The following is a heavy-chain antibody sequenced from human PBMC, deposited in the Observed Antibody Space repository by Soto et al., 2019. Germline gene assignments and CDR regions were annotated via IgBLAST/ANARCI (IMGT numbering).Heavy chain of an antibody. CDR2: ISGSGDGT. Sequence: EVQLLESGGDLVQPGGSLRLSCAGSGCTFNTFAMAWVRQGPGKGLEWVSGISGSGDGTYYAESVKGRFTISRDNSKNTAYLQMSSLSVEDTAVYYCAKSKSVTMVRGVNWYFDLWGRGTLVSVSS. V-gene: IGHV3-23*01. J-gene: IGHJ2*01. CDR3: AKSKSVTMVRGVNWYFDL. D-gene: IGHD3-10*01. CDR1: GCTFNTFA.